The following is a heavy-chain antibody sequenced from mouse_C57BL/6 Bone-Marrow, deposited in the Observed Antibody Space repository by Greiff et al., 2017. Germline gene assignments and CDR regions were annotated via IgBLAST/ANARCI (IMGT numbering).Heavy chain of an antibody. Sequence: EVKLVESGGDLVKPGGSLKLSCAASGFTFSSYGMSWVRQTPDKRLEWVATISSGGSYTYYPDSVKGRFTISRDNAKNTLYLQMSSLKSEDTAMYYCASSPAYWGQGTLVTVSA. V-gene: IGHV5-6*01. CDR2: ISSGGSYT. CDR3: ASSPAY. J-gene: IGHJ3*01. CDR1: GFTFSSYG.